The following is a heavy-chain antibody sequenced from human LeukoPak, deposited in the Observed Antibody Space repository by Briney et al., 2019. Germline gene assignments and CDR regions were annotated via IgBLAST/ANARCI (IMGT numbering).Heavy chain of an antibody. CDR2: ISDHGRNK. D-gene: IGHD6-13*01. Sequence: AGGFLRLSCAASGFTFNNYGMHYVRQAPGKGLEWVAVISDHGRNKNYADSVKGRFTISRDSSNNTLYLQMNSLRAEDTGVYFCAKDRETTASGTFDFRGQGTLVTVSS. CDR1: GFTFNNYG. J-gene: IGHJ4*02. CDR3: AKDRETTASGTFDF. V-gene: IGHV3-30*18.